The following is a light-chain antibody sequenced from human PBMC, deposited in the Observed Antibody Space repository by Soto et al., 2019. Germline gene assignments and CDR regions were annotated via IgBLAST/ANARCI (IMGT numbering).Light chain of an antibody. CDR2: NNN. CDR1: SSNIGTNA. J-gene: IGLJ1*01. V-gene: IGLV1-44*01. CDR3: AAWDDSLNGYV. Sequence: QSVLTQPPSASGTPGQRVTISCSGGSSNIGTNAVNWYQQPPGTAPKLLIYNNNQRPSGVPDRFSGSKSGTSASLAISGLQSEDEADYYCAAWDDSLNGYVFGTGTKV.